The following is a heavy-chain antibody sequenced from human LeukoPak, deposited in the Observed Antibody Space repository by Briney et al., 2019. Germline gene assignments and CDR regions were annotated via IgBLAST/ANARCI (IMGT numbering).Heavy chain of an antibody. Sequence: GASVKVSCKASGGTFSSYAISWVRQAPGQGLEWMGGIIPIFGTANYAQKFQGRVTITADESTSTAYMELSSLRSEDTAVYYCARETRYYYDSSGTFDYWGQGTLVTVSS. V-gene: IGHV1-69*01. D-gene: IGHD3-22*01. CDR3: ARETRYYYDSSGTFDY. CDR1: GGTFSSYA. CDR2: IIPIFGTA. J-gene: IGHJ4*02.